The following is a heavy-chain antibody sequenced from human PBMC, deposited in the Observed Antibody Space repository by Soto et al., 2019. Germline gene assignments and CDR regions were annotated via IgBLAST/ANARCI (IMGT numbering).Heavy chain of an antibody. D-gene: IGHD6-13*01. J-gene: IGHJ6*02. V-gene: IGHV1-46*01. CDR2: INPSGGST. CDR3: ARERRYSSSSGLSSVALHHYGMDV. CDR1: GYTFTSYY. Sequence: ASVKVSCKASGYTFTSYYMHWVRQAPGQGLEWMGIINPSGGSTSYAQKFQGRVTMTRDTSTSTVYMELSSLRSEDTAVYYCARERRYSSSSGLSSVALHHYGMDVWGQGTTVTVSS.